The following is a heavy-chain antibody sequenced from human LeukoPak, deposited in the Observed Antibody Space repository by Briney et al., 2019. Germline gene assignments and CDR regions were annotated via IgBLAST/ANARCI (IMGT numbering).Heavy chain of an antibody. D-gene: IGHD6-13*01. Sequence: PGGSLRLSCAASGFPFSFHAMSWVRQAPGRGLEWVSAISCCDGSTYYADSVKGRFTISTDNSKNTLYLQMNSLRAEDTAVYYCAKALGSSWYEAPLHYYYGMDVWGQGTTVTVSS. V-gene: IGHV3-23*01. CDR1: GFPFSFHA. CDR3: AKALGSSWYEAPLHYYYGMDV. CDR2: ISCCDGST. J-gene: IGHJ6*02.